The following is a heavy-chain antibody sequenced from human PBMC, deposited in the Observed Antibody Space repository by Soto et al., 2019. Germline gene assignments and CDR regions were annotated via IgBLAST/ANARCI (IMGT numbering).Heavy chain of an antibody. CDR3: ARGLWSSSWYWVRWFDP. J-gene: IGHJ5*02. CDR1: GGSVSSGTYY. CDR2: IYDSGST. D-gene: IGHD6-13*01. Sequence: KASETLSLTCTVSGGSVSSGTYYWSWIRQPPGKGLEWIGYIYDSGSTNYNPSLKSRVTISVDMSKNQFSLKLSSVTAADTAVYYCARGLWSSSWYWVRWFDPWGQGTLVTVSS. V-gene: IGHV4-61*01.